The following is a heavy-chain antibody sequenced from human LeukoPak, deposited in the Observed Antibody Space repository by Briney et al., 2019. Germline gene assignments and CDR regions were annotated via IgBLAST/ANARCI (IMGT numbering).Heavy chain of an antibody. V-gene: IGHV4-39*07. CDR3: ARAPEYGLYYFDY. Sequence: SETLSLTCTVSGGSISSGSYYWGWLRQPPGKGLEWIGSIYYSGSTYYNPSLKSRVTISVDTSKNQFSLKLSSVTAADTAVYYCARAPEYGLYYFDYWGQGTLVTVSS. CDR2: IYYSGST. D-gene: IGHD1-14*01. J-gene: IGHJ4*02. CDR1: GGSISSGSYY.